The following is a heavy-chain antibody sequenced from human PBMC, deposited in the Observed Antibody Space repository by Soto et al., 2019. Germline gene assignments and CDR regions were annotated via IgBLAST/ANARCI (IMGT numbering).Heavy chain of an antibody. D-gene: IGHD2-2*01. CDR1: GYTLTSYG. CDR3: ARDSEVVPAAMGGATAEYYYYYYYMDV. V-gene: IGHV1-18*01. CDR2: ISAYNGNT. J-gene: IGHJ6*03. Sequence: ASVKVSCKASGYTLTSYGISWVRQAPGQGLEWMGWISAYNGNTNYAQKLQGRVTMTTDTSTSTAYMELRSLRSDDTAVYYCARDSEVVPAAMGGATAEYYYYYYYMDVWGKGTTVTVSS.